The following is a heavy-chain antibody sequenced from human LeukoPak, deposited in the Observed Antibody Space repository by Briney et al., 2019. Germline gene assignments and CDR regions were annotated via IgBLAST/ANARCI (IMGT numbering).Heavy chain of an antibody. CDR3: ARSSTSWNTCYYYYYRDV. Sequence: SETLSLTCAVYGGSFSGYYWSWDRHPPGQGMEWIGEINHSGSTDNNPTPKRRVTISVDTSKNQFSLKLSSVTAADTAVYYCARSSTSWNTCYYYYYRDVWGKGTTVTVSS. J-gene: IGHJ6*03. CDR1: GGSFSGYY. CDR2: INHSGST. D-gene: IGHD2-2*01. V-gene: IGHV4-34*01.